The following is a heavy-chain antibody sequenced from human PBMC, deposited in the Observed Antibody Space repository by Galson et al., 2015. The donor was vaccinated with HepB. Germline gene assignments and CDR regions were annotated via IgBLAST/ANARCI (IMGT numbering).Heavy chain of an antibody. J-gene: IGHJ4*02. Sequence: SLRLSCAASGFTFSDYYMSWIRQAPGKGLEWVSYISSSSSYTNYADSVKGRFTISRDNAKNSLYLQMNSLRAEDTAVYYCATVTTVTNLPDYWGQGTLVTVSS. CDR2: ISSSSSYT. CDR1: GFTFSDYY. V-gene: IGHV3-11*06. D-gene: IGHD4-17*01. CDR3: ATVTTVTNLPDY.